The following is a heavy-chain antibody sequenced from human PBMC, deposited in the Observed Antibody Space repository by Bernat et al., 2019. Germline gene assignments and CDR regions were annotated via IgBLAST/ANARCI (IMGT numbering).Heavy chain of an antibody. CDR2: ISGSGGST. CDR1: GFTFSSYA. V-gene: IGHV3-23*01. J-gene: IGHJ4*02. Sequence: EVQLLESGGGLVQPGGSLRLSCAASGFTFSSYAMSWVRQAPGKGLEWVSVISGSGGSTYYADSVKGRCTISRDNSKNTLYLQMNSLRAEDTAVYYCAKVRVRGDTASYFDYWGQGTLVTVSS. D-gene: IGHD5-18*01. CDR3: AKVRVRGDTASYFDY.